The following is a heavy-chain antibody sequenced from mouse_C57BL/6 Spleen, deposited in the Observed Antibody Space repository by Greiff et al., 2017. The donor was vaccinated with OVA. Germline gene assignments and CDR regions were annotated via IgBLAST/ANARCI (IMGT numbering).Heavy chain of an antibody. V-gene: IGHV1-74*01. D-gene: IGHD1-1*01. J-gene: IGHJ3*01. CDR2: IHPSDSDT. Sequence: QVQLKQPGAELVKPGASVKVSCKASGYTFTSYWMHWVKQRPGQGLEWIGRIHPSDSDTNYNQKFKGKATLTVDKSSSTAYMQLSSLTSEDSAVYYCAMVYGSSPWFAYWGQGTLVTVSA. CDR1: GYTFTSYW. CDR3: AMVYGSSPWFAY.